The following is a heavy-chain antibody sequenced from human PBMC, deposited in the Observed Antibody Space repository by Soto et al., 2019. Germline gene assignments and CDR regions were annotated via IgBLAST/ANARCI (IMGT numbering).Heavy chain of an antibody. V-gene: IGHV1-18*04. CDR1: GYTFTSYG. Sequence: ASVKVSCKASGYTFTSYGISWVRQAPGQGLEWMGWISAYNGNTNYAQKLQGRVTMTTDTSTSTAYMELRSLRSDDTAVYYCARGPRIVVVPDTFDYWGQGTLVTVSS. J-gene: IGHJ4*02. CDR3: ARGPRIVVVPDTFDY. D-gene: IGHD2-2*01. CDR2: ISAYNGNT.